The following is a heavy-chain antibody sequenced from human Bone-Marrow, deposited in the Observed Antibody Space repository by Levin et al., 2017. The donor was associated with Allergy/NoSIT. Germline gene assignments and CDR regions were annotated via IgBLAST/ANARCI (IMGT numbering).Heavy chain of an antibody. CDR1: GFNFSDFG. J-gene: IGHJ4*02. Sequence: PGGSLRLSCAATGFNFSDFGMHWVRQAPGKGLEWVAVISHDAKHESYADSVKGRFIISRDNSQNILFLQMKSPRPDDTAVYYCAREITSIRGLLTPDIFNWGQGALVSVSS. CDR3: AREITSIRGLLTPDIFN. D-gene: IGHD3-10*01. CDR2: ISHDAKHE. V-gene: IGHV3-30*03.